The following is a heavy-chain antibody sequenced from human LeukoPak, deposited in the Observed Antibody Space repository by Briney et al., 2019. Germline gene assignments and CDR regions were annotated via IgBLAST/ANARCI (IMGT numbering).Heavy chain of an antibody. CDR3: ARGRGYSQRYFDL. D-gene: IGHD6-13*01. J-gene: IGHJ2*01. Sequence: PSETLSLTCAVYGGSFSSYYWSWIRQPPGKGLEWIGEINHSGSTNYNPSLKSRVTISVDTSKNQFSLKLSSVTAADTAVYYCARGRGYSQRYFDLWGRGTLVTVSS. V-gene: IGHV4-34*01. CDR2: INHSGST. CDR1: GGSFSSYY.